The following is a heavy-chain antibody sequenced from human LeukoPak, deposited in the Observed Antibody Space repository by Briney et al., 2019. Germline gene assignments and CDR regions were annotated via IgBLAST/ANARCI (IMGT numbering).Heavy chain of an antibody. CDR3: ARHYGP. J-gene: IGHJ5*02. CDR1: GVSISSGGYS. CDR2: IYHSGST. Sequence: SETLSLTCAVSGVSISSGGYSWSWIRQPPGKGLEWIGYIYHSGSTYYNPSLKSRVTISVDRSKNQFSLKLNSVTAADTAVYYCARHYGPWGQGTLVTVSS. V-gene: IGHV4-30-2*01. D-gene: IGHD3-16*01.